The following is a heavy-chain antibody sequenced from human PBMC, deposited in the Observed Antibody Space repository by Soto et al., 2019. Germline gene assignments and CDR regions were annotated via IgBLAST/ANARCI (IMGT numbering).Heavy chain of an antibody. CDR3: ARERPDGARLDP. J-gene: IGHJ5*02. CDR2: IYYSGST. CDR1: GGSISSGDYY. D-gene: IGHD6-6*01. Sequence: QVQLQESGPGLVKPSQTLSLTCTVSGGSISSGDYYWSWIRQPPGKGLEWIGYIYYSGSTYYNPSLKSRVATSVDTSKNQFSLKLSSVTAADTAVYYCARERPDGARLDPWGQGTLVTVSS. V-gene: IGHV4-30-4*01.